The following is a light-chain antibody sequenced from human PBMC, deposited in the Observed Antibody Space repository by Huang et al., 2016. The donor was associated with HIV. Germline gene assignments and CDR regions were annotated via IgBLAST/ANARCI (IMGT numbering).Light chain of an antibody. Sequence: DIQMTQSPSSLSASVGDRVTITCQASQDISNYLNWYQQKPGKAPKLLIYDASNLETGGPSRFSGSGSGTDFTFTISSLQPEDIATYYCQQYDHLPTFGQGTRLEIK. J-gene: IGKJ5*01. CDR2: DAS. CDR1: QDISNY. CDR3: QQYDHLPT. V-gene: IGKV1-33*01.